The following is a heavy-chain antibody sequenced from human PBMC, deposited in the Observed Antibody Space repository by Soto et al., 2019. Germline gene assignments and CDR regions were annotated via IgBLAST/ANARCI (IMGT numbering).Heavy chain of an antibody. CDR3: ARHNPTRITIFGVVYYYYYMDV. V-gene: IGHV4-39*01. Sequence: SETLSLTCTVSGGSISSSSYYWGWIRQPPGKGLEWIGNIYYSGSTYYNPSLKSRVTISVDMSKNQFSLKLSSVTAADTAVYYCARHNPTRITIFGVVYYYYYMDVWGKGTTVTLSS. CDR2: IYYSGST. D-gene: IGHD3-3*01. J-gene: IGHJ6*03. CDR1: GGSISSSSYY.